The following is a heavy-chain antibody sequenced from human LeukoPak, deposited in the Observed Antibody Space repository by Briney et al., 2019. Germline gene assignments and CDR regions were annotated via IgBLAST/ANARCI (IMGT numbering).Heavy chain of an antibody. J-gene: IGHJ1*01. CDR1: GITFSSYG. Sequence: PGGSLRLSCAASGITFSSYGMSWVRQAPGKGLEWVSAISGSGGSTYYAYSVKGRFTISRDNSKNTLYLQMDSLRAEDTAVYYCVGHLVHPSLREYFQHWGQGTLVTVSS. CDR2: ISGSGGST. CDR3: VGHLVHPSLREYFQH. V-gene: IGHV3-23*01. D-gene: IGHD6-6*01.